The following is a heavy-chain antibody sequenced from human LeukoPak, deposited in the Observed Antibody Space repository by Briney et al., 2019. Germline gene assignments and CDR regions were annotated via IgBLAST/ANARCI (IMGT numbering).Heavy chain of an antibody. CDR2: IYTSGST. V-gene: IGHV4-61*02. J-gene: IGHJ4*02. Sequence: SETLSLTCTVSGGSISSGSYYWSWIRQPAGKGLEWIGRIYTSGSTNYNPSLKSRVTISVDTSKNQFSLKLSSVTAADTAVYYCARGGTMIVVDPRAYDYWGQGTLVTVSS. CDR1: GGSISSGSYY. D-gene: IGHD3-22*01. CDR3: ARGGTMIVVDPRAYDY.